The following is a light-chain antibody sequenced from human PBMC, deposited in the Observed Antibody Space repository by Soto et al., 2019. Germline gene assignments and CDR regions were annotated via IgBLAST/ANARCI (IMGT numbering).Light chain of an antibody. CDR1: SSDVGSYNL. CDR3: CSYAGSSTFV. J-gene: IGLJ1*01. Sequence: QSALTQPASVSGSPGQSITISCTGNSSDVGSYNLVSWYQQHPGKAPKLKIYEGSKRHSGVSNRFYGSKSGNTASLTISGLHAEDEADYYCCSYAGSSTFVFGPGTKLTVL. CDR2: EGS. V-gene: IGLV2-23*03.